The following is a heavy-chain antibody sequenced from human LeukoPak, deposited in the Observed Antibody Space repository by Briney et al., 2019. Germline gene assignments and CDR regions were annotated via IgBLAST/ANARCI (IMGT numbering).Heavy chain of an antibody. CDR3: AKSVNYYDSSGSDC. CDR1: GFTFSSYG. Sequence: GGSLRLSCAASGFTFSSYGMHWVRQAPGKGLEWVAVISYDGSNKYYADSVKGRFTISRDNSKNTLYLQMNSLRAEDTAVYYCAKSVNYYDSSGSDCWGQGTLVTVSS. V-gene: IGHV3-30*18. J-gene: IGHJ4*02. D-gene: IGHD3-22*01. CDR2: ISYDGSNK.